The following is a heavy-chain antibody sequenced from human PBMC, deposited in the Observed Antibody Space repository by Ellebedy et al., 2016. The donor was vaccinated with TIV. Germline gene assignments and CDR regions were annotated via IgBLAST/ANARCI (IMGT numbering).Heavy chain of an antibody. CDR3: ARGPIFRDAFDI. Sequence: SETLSLXXAVYGGSFSGYYWSWIRQPPGKGLEWIGEINHSGSTNYNPSLKSRVTISVDTSKNQFSLKLSSVTAADTAVYYCARGPIFRDAFDIWGQGTMVTVSS. J-gene: IGHJ3*02. CDR1: GGSFSGYY. D-gene: IGHD3-3*01. V-gene: IGHV4-34*01. CDR2: INHSGST.